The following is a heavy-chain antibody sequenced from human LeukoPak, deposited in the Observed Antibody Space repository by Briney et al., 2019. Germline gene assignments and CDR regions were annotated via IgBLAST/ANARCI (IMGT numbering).Heavy chain of an antibody. CDR1: GFTFSSYA. CDR3: ARDRHYYGSGSENWFDP. J-gene: IGHJ5*02. D-gene: IGHD3-10*01. V-gene: IGHV3-30*04. CDR2: ISYDGSNK. Sequence: GGSLRLSCAASGFTFSSYALHWVRQAPGKGLEWVAVISYDGSNKYYADSVKGRFTISRDNSKNTLYLQMNSLRAEDTAVYYCARDRHYYGSGSENWFDPWGQGTLVTVSS.